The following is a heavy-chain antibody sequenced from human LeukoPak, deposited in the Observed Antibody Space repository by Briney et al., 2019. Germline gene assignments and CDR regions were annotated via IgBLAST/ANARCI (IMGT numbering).Heavy chain of an antibody. CDR1: GFTFSSYG. D-gene: IGHD1-26*01. CDR2: ISGSGGST. J-gene: IGHJ4*02. Sequence: PGGSLRLSCAASGFTFSSYGMHWARQAPGRGLEWVSAISGSGGSTYYADSVKGRFTISRDNFKNTLYLQMNSLRVEDTAVYHCARDAGSYLANVDYWGQGTLVTVSS. V-gene: IGHV3-23*01. CDR3: ARDAGSYLANVDY.